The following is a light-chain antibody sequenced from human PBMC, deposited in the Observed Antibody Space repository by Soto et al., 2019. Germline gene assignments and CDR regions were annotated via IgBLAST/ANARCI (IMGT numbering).Light chain of an antibody. CDR2: DVS. V-gene: IGLV2-14*01. J-gene: IGLJ1*01. CDR3: SSYTSSSTHYV. CDR1: SSDVGGYNY. Sequence: QSALTQPASVSGSPGQSITISCTGTSSDVGGYNYVSWYQQHPGKAPKLMIYDVSNRPSGVSNRFSGSKSGNMASLTISGLQAEDEADYYCSSYTSSSTHYVFGTGTKLTVL.